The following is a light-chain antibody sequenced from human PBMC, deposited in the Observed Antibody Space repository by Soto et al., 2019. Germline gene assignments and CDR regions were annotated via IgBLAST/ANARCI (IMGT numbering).Light chain of an antibody. Sequence: EIVLAQSPVTLSLSPVERSTLSCMASQSVSSSYLAWYQQKPGQAPRLLIYGASSRATGIPDRFSGSGSGTDFTLTISRLEPEDFAVYYCQQYGSSFITFGQGTRLEIK. V-gene: IGKV3-20*01. J-gene: IGKJ5*01. CDR2: GAS. CDR3: QQYGSSFIT. CDR1: QSVSSSY.